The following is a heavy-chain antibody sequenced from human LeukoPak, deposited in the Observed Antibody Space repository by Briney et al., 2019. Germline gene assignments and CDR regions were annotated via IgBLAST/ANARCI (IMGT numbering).Heavy chain of an antibody. V-gene: IGHV3-9*01. CDR3: AKDVIAAAAYAFDI. D-gene: IGHD6-13*01. J-gene: IGHJ3*02. Sequence: GGSLRLSCAASGCTFEDYAMHWVRQAPGESLSRVSGISWNSGRIGYSDSVKGRVTLCRDNAKNFLYLQMNSLRAEDTALYYCAKDVIAAAAYAFDIWGQGTMVTVSS. CDR2: ISWNSGRI. CDR1: GCTFEDYA.